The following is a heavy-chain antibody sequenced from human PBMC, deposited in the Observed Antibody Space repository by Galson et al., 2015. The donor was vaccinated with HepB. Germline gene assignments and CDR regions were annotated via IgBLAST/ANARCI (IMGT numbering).Heavy chain of an antibody. D-gene: IGHD3-22*01. Sequence: TLSLTCAVSGDSIYSDGSSWSWIRQPPGKGLEWIAYIYQSGSTYYNPSLRGRGTISIDRSKNQFSLRLNSVTAADTAVYYCARGLDSRSHFDYWGQRILVTVSP. CDR2: IYQSGST. CDR3: ARGLDSRSHFDY. V-gene: IGHV4-30-2*01. CDR1: GDSIYSDGSS. J-gene: IGHJ4*02.